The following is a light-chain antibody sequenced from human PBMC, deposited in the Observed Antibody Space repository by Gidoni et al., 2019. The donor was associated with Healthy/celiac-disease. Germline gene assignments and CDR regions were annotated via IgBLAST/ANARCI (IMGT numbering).Light chain of an antibody. CDR3: QQSNA. J-gene: IGKJ2*01. CDR2: AAS. V-gene: IGKV1-9*01. Sequence: DIQLTQSPSFLSASVGDRVTITCRASQGISSYLAWYQQKPGKAPKLLIYAASTLQRGVPSRFSGSGSGTAFTLTLSSLQPEDFATYYCQQSNAFGQGTKLEIK. CDR1: QGISSY.